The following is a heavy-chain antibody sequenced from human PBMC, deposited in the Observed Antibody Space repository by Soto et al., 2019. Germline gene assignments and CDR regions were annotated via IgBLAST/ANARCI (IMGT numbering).Heavy chain of an antibody. J-gene: IGHJ3*01. V-gene: IGHV3-11*01. CDR1: GFTFSDYF. CDR3: AREMSGHYFTFDL. D-gene: IGHD3-3*01. Sequence: QVQLVESGGDLVKPGGSLRLSCAASGFTFSDYFMSWIRQSPGKGLEWVSSTTKTGSSSNHADSVNGRFTISRDNAKNSLSLQLNSLRAEDTAIYYCAREMSGHYFTFDLWGRGTMVTVSS. CDR2: TTKTGSSS.